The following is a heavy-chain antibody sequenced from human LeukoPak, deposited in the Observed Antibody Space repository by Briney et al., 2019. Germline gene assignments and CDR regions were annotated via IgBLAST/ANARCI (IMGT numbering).Heavy chain of an antibody. CDR1: GFTFDDYG. D-gene: IGHD2-21*01. V-gene: IGHV3-20*04. CDR3: AKAAPLLYYYYYMDV. Sequence: GGSLRLSCAASGFTFDDYGMSWVRQAPGKGLEWVSGINWNGGSTGYADSVKGRFTISRDNAKNSLYLQMNSLRAEDTALYYCAKAAPLLYYYYYMDVWGKGTTVTVSS. J-gene: IGHJ6*03. CDR2: INWNGGST.